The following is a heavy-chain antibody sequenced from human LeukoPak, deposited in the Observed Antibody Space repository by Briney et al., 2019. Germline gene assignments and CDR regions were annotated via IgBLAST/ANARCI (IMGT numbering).Heavy chain of an antibody. CDR2: ISWNSGSI. V-gene: IGHV3-9*01. CDR1: GFTFDDYA. Sequence: GGSLRLSCAASGFTFDDYAMHWVRQARGKGLEWVSGISWNSGSIGYADSVKGRFTISRDNAKNSLYLQMNSLRTEDTALYYCAKDRNPIAVCYGMHVWGQGTTVTVSS. D-gene: IGHD6-19*01. J-gene: IGHJ6*02. CDR3: AKDRNPIAVCYGMHV.